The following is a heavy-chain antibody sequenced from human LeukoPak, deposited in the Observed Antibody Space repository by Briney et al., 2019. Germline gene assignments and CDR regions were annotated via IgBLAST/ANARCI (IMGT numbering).Heavy chain of an antibody. CDR1: GFSFRSYT. D-gene: IGHD6-25*01. CDR2: IGTSSTTI. J-gene: IGHJ6*03. V-gene: IGHV3-48*01. CDR3: ARFAAGGSYYYYMDV. Sequence: GGSLRLSCAASGFSFRSYTMNWVRQPPRKGLEWVSNIGTSSTTIYYADSVKGRFTISRDNAKNSLYLQMNSLRADDTAVYYCARFAAGGSYYYYMDVWGKGTTVTVSS.